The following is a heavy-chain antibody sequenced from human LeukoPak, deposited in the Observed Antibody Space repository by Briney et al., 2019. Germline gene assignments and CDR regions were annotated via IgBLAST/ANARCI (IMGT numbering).Heavy chain of an antibody. J-gene: IGHJ3*02. CDR3: ARRGRDNSHDAFDI. V-gene: IGHV1-2*02. CDR1: GYTFTNYY. Sequence: GASVKVSCKSSGYTFTNYYMHWVRQAPGQGLEWMGWINPNSRGTDSAQKFQGRFSMTRDTSISTAYMELSRLRSDDTAVYYCARRGRDNSHDAFDIWGQETMVTVSS. D-gene: IGHD1-1*01. CDR2: INPNSRGT.